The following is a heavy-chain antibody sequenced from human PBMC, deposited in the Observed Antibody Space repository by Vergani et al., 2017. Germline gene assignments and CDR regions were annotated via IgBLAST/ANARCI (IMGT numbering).Heavy chain of an antibody. Sequence: QVQLVQSGAEVKKPGASVTVSCTASAYIFKNYYIHWLRQAPGQAFEWMGILNPTTGHTTSAQKFMGRVDMTRDPSTDTSTRTVQMTLSSLRSEDTAVYYCARSIGYCAGATCPAYYFEHWGQGTRVTVSS. CDR1: AYIFKNYY. D-gene: IGHD2-21*01. CDR3: ARSIGYCAGATCPAYYFEH. V-gene: IGHV1-46*02. J-gene: IGHJ4*01. CDR2: LNPTTGHT.